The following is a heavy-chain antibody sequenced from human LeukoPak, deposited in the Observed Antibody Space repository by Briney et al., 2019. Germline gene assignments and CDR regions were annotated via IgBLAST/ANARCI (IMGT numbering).Heavy chain of an antibody. Sequence: SETLSPTCAVYGGSFSGYYWSWIRRPPGKGLEWIGEINHSGSTNYNPSLKSRVTISVDTSKNQFSLKLSSVTAADTAVYYCARSGFLAARRGFYYYHYMDVWGKGTTVPVSS. V-gene: IGHV4-34*01. CDR3: ARSGFLAARRGFYYYHYMDV. J-gene: IGHJ6*03. CDR1: GGSFSGYY. CDR2: INHSGST. D-gene: IGHD6-6*01.